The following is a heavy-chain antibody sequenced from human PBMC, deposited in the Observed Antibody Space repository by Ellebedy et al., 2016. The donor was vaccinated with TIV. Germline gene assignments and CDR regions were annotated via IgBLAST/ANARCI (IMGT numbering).Heavy chain of an antibody. Sequence: GESLKISCTTSGFTFSSYAMNWVRQAPGKGLEWVSVIFSAADGGETHYADSVNGRLTISRDSSKNTLYLQMNSLRAEDTAVYYCARDAAGNGGKLDYWGQGALVTVSS. D-gene: IGHD4-23*01. J-gene: IGHJ4*02. V-gene: IGHV3-23*03. CDR3: ARDAAGNGGKLDY. CDR1: GFTFSSYA. CDR2: IFSAADGGET.